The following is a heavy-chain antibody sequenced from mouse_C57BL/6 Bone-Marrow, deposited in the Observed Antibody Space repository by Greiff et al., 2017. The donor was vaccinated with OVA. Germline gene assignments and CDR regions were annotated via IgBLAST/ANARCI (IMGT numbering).Heavy chain of an antibody. J-gene: IGHJ4*01. CDR2: ISDGGSYT. Sequence: DVQLVESGGGLVKPGGSLKLSCAASGFTFSSYAMSWVRQTPEKRLEWVATISDGGSYTYYPDNVKGRFTISRDNAKNNLYLQMSHLKSEDTAMYYCARDPSGDYWGQGTSVTVSS. V-gene: IGHV5-4*01. CDR1: GFTFSSYA. CDR3: ARDPSGDY.